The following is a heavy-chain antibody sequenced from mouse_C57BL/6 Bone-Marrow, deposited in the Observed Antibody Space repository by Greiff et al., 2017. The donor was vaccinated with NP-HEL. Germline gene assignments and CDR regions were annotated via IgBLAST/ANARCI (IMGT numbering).Heavy chain of an antibody. Sequence: QVQLKESGPELVKPGASVKISCKASGYSFTSYYIHWVKQRPGQGLEWIGWIYPGSGNTKYNEKFKGKATLTADTSSSTAYMQLSSLTSEDSAVYYCANWDGFAYWGQGTLVTVSA. CDR3: ANWDGFAY. D-gene: IGHD4-1*01. J-gene: IGHJ3*01. CDR2: IYPGSGNT. CDR1: GYSFTSYY. V-gene: IGHV1-66*01.